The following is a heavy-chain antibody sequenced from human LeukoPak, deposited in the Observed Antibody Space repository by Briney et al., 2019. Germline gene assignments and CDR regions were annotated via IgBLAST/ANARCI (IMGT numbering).Heavy chain of an antibody. CDR3: ARVVVWMRTVDY. V-gene: IGHV1-8*02. D-gene: IGHD2-8*02. CDR2: MNPNSGNT. J-gene: IGHJ4*02. CDR1: GGTFSSYA. Sequence: ASVKVSCKASGGTFSSYAINWVRQATGQGLEWMGWMNPNSGNTGYAQKFQGRVTMTRNTSISTAYMELSSLRSEDTAVYYCARVVVWMRTVDYWGQGTLVTVSS.